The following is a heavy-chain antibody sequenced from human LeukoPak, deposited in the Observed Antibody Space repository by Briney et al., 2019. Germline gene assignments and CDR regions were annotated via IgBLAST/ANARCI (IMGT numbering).Heavy chain of an antibody. Sequence: NPSETLSLTCAVYGESFSGYHWSWIRQPPGKGLEWIGEINHSGSTNYNPSLKSRAAVSMDTSKNQFSLKLSSVTAADTAVYYCARGREHYYDSSGYEYFQHWGQGTLVTVSS. CDR2: INHSGST. CDR3: ARGREHYYDSSGYEYFQH. D-gene: IGHD3-22*01. CDR1: GESFSGYH. V-gene: IGHV4-34*01. J-gene: IGHJ1*01.